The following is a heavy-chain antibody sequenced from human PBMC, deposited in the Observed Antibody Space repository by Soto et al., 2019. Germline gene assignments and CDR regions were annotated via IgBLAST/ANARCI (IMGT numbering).Heavy chain of an antibody. CDR2: IDPSDSYT. CDR3: ARHLPMIGRRAFDI. V-gene: IGHV5-10-1*01. J-gene: IGHJ3*02. D-gene: IGHD3-22*01. Sequence: GESLKISCNGSGYSFTIYCISLVLQMPGKGLEWMGRIDPSDSYTNYSPSFQGHVTISADKSISTAYLQWSSLKASDTAMYYCARHLPMIGRRAFDIWGQGTMVTVSS. CDR1: GYSFTIYC.